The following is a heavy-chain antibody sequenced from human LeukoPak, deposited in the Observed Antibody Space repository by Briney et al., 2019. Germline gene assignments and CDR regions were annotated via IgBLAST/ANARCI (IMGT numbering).Heavy chain of an antibody. CDR1: GFTFGSYE. Sequence: PGGSLRLSCAPSGFTFGSYEMNWVRQAPGKGLKWVAYIGDSGGDIHYADSVKGRFTISRYNADNSLYLQMDILRAENTAVYYCARDGSVAVPGTLYFDSWGQGTLVTVSS. V-gene: IGHV3-48*03. CDR2: IGDSGGDI. J-gene: IGHJ4*02. CDR3: ARDGSVAVPGTLYFDS. D-gene: IGHD6-19*01.